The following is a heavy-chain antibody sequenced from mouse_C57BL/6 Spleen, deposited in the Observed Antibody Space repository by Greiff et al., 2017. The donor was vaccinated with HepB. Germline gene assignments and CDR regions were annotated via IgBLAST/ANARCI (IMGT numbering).Heavy chain of an antibody. D-gene: IGHD2-2*01. CDR2: ISSGSSTI. J-gene: IGHJ1*03. CDR1: GFTFSDYG. V-gene: IGHV5-17*01. Sequence: EVKLMESGGGLVKPGGSLKLSCAASGFTFSDYGMHWVRQAPEKGLEWVAYISSGSSTIYYADTVKGRFTISRDNAKNTLFLQMPSLRSKDTAMYYWARKGYDVWYFDVWGTGTTVTVSS. CDR3: ARKGYDVWYFDV.